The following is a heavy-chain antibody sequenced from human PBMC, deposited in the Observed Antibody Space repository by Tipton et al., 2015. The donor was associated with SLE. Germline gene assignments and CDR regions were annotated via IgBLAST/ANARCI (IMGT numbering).Heavy chain of an antibody. V-gene: IGHV4-38-2*01. CDR3: ARPVPLLWYFDL. D-gene: IGHD3-3*01. CDR2: IYHSGST. CDR1: GYSISSGYY. J-gene: IGHJ2*01. Sequence: TLSLTCAVSGYSISSGYYWGWIRQPPGKGLEWIGSIYHSGSTYYNPSLKSRVTISVDTSKNQFSLKLSSVTAADTAVYYCARPVPLLWYFDLWGRGTLVTVSS.